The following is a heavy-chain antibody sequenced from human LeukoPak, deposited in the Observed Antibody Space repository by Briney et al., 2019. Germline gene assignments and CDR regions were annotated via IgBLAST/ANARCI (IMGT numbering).Heavy chain of an antibody. CDR3: ATNTYNGYAIDS. J-gene: IGHJ4*02. Sequence: ASVKVSCKASGGTFSSYAISWVRQAPGQGLEWMGGFDPEDGETIYAQKFQGRVTMTEDTSTDTAFMELRSLRSEDTAVYYCATNTYNGYAIDSWGQGTLVTVSS. V-gene: IGHV1-24*01. CDR2: FDPEDGET. CDR1: GGTFSSYA. D-gene: IGHD5-12*01.